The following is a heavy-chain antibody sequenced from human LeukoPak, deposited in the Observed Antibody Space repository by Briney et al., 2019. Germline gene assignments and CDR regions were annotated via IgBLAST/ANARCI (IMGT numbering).Heavy chain of an antibody. Sequence: GGSLRLSCAASGFTFSSYSMNWVRQAPGKGLEWVSSISSSSSYRYYADSVKGRFTISRDNSKNTLYLQMNSLRAEDTAVYYCATAPYDYVWGSYRDDALDIWGQGTMVTVSS. CDR2: ISSSSSYR. CDR1: GFTFSSYS. J-gene: IGHJ3*02. V-gene: IGHV3-21*04. CDR3: ATAPYDYVWGSYRDDALDI. D-gene: IGHD3-16*02.